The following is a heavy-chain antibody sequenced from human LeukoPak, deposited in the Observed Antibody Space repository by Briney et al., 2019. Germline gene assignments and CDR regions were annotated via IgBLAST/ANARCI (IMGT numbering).Heavy chain of an antibody. CDR1: GYTFTGYY. D-gene: IGHD6-6*01. CDR2: INPNSGGT. V-gene: IGHV1-2*02. J-gene: IGHJ5*02. Sequence: GASVKVSCKASGYTFTGYYMHWVRQAPGQGLEWMGWINPNSGGTNYPQKFQGRVTMTRDTSISTAYMELSRLRSDDTAVYYCARDYSSIAASLGFDPWGQGTLVTASS. CDR3: ARDYSSIAASLGFDP.